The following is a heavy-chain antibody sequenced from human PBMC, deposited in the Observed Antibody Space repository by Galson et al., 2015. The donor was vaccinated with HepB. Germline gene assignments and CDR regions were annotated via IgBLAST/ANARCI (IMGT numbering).Heavy chain of an antibody. Sequence: TLSLTCTVAGDSISSGGYAWSWIRQPPGKGLQWIGYVYYTGHAYYTPSLKSRVTISVDTSKNQFSLNLSSVTAADAAIYYCARGLVTPYGNYFDPWGQGTLVTVSS. CDR3: ARGLVTPYGNYFDP. J-gene: IGHJ5*02. CDR1: GDSISSGGYA. V-gene: IGHV4-30-2*01. CDR2: VYYTGHA. D-gene: IGHD4-23*01.